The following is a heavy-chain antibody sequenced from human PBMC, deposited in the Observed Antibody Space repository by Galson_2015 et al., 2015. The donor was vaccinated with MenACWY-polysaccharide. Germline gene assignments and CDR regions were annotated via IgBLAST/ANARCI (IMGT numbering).Heavy chain of an antibody. Sequence: SLRLSCAASGLTFSNWWMTWVRQAPGKGLECVASIKKDGSEKYYVDSVKGRFTISRDNAKDSLYLQMNSLRAEDTAVYFCARGHLGLGLWGQGTMVTVSS. D-gene: IGHD7-27*01. CDR1: GLTFSNWW. J-gene: IGHJ4*03. CDR3: ARGHLGLGL. V-gene: IGHV3-7*01. CDR2: IKKDGSEK.